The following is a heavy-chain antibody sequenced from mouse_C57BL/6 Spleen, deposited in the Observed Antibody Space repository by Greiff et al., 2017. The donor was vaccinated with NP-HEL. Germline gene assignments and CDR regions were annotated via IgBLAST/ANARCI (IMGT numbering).Heavy chain of an antibody. CDR2: IHPNSGST. J-gene: IGHJ3*01. D-gene: IGHD2-4*01. CDR3: ARETDYDSWFAY. CDR1: GYTFTSYW. V-gene: IGHV1-64*01. Sequence: QVQLKQPGAELVKPGASVKLSCKASGYTFTSYWMHWVKQRPGQGLEWIGMIHPNSGSTNYNEKFKSKATLTVDKSSSTAYMQLSSLTSEDSAVYYCARETDYDSWFAYWGQGTLVTVSA.